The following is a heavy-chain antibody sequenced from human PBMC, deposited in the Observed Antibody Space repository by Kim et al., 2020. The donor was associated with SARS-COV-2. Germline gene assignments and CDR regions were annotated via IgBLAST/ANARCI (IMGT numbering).Heavy chain of an antibody. D-gene: IGHD3-22*01. CDR1: GFTFSSYS. CDR2: ISSSSSYI. Sequence: GGSLRLSCAASGFTFSSYSMNWVRQAPGKGLEWVSSISSSSSYIYYADSVKGRFTISRDNAKNSLYLQMNSLRAEDTAVYYCARDSRPVGYYYDRVHWFDPWGQGTLSPSPQ. V-gene: IGHV3-21*04. CDR3: ARDSRPVGYYYDRVHWFDP. J-gene: IGHJ5*02.